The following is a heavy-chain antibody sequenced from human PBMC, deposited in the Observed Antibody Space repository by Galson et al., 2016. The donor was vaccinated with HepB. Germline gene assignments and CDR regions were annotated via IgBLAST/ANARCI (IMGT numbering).Heavy chain of an antibody. Sequence: SETLSLTCAVSDASISSSNWWTWVRQPPGKGLAWIGEIYRTGNTNLNPSLKSRVTIPLDKSKNHFSLNLSSVTAADTAVYYCTRVPNSGSYPYPYSYGMDVWGQGTTVTVSS. V-gene: IGHV4-4*02. CDR3: TRVPNSGSYPYPYSYGMDV. D-gene: IGHD1-26*01. CDR2: IYRTGNT. CDR1: DASISSSNW. J-gene: IGHJ6*02.